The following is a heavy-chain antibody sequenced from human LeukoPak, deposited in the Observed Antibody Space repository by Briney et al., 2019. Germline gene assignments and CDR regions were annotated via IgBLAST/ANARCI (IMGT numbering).Heavy chain of an antibody. V-gene: IGHV1-2*02. CDR2: INPNSGDT. CDR1: GYTFTGYY. D-gene: IGHD3-22*01. J-gene: IGHJ3*02. Sequence: GASVKVSCKTSGYTFTGYYIHWVRQAPGQGLEWMGWINPNSGDTNYAQKFQGRVSMTGDTSISTAYMELSRLRSDDTDVYYCARTLVVINDAFDIWGQGTMVTVSS. CDR3: ARTLVVINDAFDI.